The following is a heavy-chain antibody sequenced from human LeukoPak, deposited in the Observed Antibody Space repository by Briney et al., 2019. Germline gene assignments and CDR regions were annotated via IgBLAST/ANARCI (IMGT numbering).Heavy chain of an antibody. CDR1: GFSFSSYC. CDR3: ARAPGSFDI. D-gene: IGHD3-9*01. Sequence: WGSLSFTCAASGFSFSSYCWHWVRQAPGKGLVWVSRINSDGSSTSYADSVKGRFTISRDNAKNTLYLQMNSLRAEDTAMYYCARAPGSFDIWGRGTMVTVSS. J-gene: IGHJ3*02. V-gene: IGHV3-74*01. CDR2: INSDGSST.